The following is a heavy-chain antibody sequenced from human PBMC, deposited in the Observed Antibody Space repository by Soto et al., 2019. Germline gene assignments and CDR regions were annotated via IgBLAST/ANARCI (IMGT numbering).Heavy chain of an antibody. J-gene: IGHJ6*02. CDR3: ARVAAMVTMAYYYYGMDV. CDR1: GYTFTSYG. D-gene: IGHD5-18*01. V-gene: IGHV1-18*01. Sequence: ASVKVSCKASGYTFTSYGISWVRQAPGQGLEWMGWISAYNGNTNYAQKLQGRVTMTTDTSTSTAYMELRSLRSDDTAVYYCARVAAMVTMAYYYYGMDVWGQGTTVTRLL. CDR2: ISAYNGNT.